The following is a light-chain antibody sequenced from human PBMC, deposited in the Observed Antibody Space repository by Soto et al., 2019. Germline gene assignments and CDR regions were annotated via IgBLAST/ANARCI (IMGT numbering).Light chain of an antibody. V-gene: IGLV2-14*03. CDR1: SSDVGGYNY. J-gene: IGLJ1*01. CDR3: CSYTTSNTRQIV. Sequence: QSVLTQPASVSGSPGPSITISCTGNSSDVGGYNYVSWYQQHPGKAPKFMIYDVSSRPSGVSNRFSGSKSGNTASLTISWLQAEDEADYYCCSYTTSNTRQIVFGTGTKVTV. CDR2: DVS.